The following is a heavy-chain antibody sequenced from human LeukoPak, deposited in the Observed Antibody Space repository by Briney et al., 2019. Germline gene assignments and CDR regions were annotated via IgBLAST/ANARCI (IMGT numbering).Heavy chain of an antibody. Sequence: PGGSLRLSCAASGFTFSSYWMHWVRQAPGKGLVWVSRINSDGSSTSYADSVKGRFTISRDNAKNPLYLQMNSLRAEDTAVYYCAKNGGSTVGRREWFGEPKEYYYMDVWGKGTTVTISS. V-gene: IGHV3-74*01. CDR3: AKNGGSTVGRREWFGEPKEYYYMDV. CDR1: GFTFSSYW. D-gene: IGHD3-10*01. CDR2: INSDGSST. J-gene: IGHJ6*03.